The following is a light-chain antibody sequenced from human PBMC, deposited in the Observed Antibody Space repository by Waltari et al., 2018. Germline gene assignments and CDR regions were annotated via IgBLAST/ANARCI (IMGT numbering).Light chain of an antibody. Sequence: DIHMTQSPSSLSASVGDKFSITCRASQNITRYLCWYHQRTGKAPKLLIYAGSTLQSGVPSRFSGSGSGTDFTLTISFLEPEDFATYYCHQTHGRPWTFGQGTRVEI. CDR3: HQTHGRPWT. CDR1: QNITRY. V-gene: IGKV1-39*01. CDR2: AGS. J-gene: IGKJ1*01.